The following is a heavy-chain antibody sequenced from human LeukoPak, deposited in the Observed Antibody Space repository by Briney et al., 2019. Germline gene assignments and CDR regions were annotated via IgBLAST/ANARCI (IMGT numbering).Heavy chain of an antibody. D-gene: IGHD3/OR15-3a*01. Sequence: PEALSLTCPVSGCSISRYYWSWFRQPGGKGLEWIGRIYTSGSTNYNPSLKSRVTMSVDTSKNQFSLKLSSVTAADTAVYYGAREGLGRTGSGAFDIWGQGTMVTVSS. CDR1: GCSISRYY. CDR2: IYTSGST. J-gene: IGHJ3*02. CDR3: AREGLGRTGSGAFDI. V-gene: IGHV4-4*07.